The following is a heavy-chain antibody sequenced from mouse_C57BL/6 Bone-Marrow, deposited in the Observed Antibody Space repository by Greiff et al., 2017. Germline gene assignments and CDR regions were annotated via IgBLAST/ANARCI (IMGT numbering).Heavy chain of an antibody. CDR3: SEDSAVYYWASDGYYGLFDY. J-gene: IGHJ2*01. CDR1: YTFSRRVH. Sequence: VQLQQSGPELARPWASVKISCQAFYTFSRRVHFAIRDTNYWMQWVKHRRGQGLAWIGALYPGNGDTSYNQKFKGKATLTADKSASTAYMQLISLTSEDSAVYYWASDGYYGLFDYWGQGTTLTVSS. D-gene: IGHD2-3*01. V-gene: IGHV1-87*01. CDR2: GQGLAWIG.